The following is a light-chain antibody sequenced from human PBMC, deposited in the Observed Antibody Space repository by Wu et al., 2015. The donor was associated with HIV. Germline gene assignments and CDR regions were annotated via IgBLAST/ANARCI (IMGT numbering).Light chain of an antibody. J-gene: IGKJ2*03. CDR1: QSVDSW. CDR3: QQYNTYPNS. CDR2: KAS. Sequence: DIQMTQSPSTLSASVGDRVTITCRASQSVDSWLAWYQQKPGKAPKLLIYKASSLESGVPSRFSGSGSGTEFTLTISSLQPDDFATYYCQQYNTYPNSFGQGPSWRSN. V-gene: IGKV1-5*03.